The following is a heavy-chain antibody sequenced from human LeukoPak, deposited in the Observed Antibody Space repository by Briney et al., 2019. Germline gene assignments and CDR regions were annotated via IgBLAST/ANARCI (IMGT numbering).Heavy chain of an antibody. CDR1: GFTSSTYT. D-gene: IGHD5-12*01. CDR2: ISSSGLYI. J-gene: IGHJ1*01. Sequence: GGSLRLSCEVSGFTSSTYTMNWVRQAPGKGLEWVSSISSSGLYIYYADSVKGRFTISRDNSKNTLYLQMNSLRAEDTAVYYCAKSLSVDIVATIRSGPSQHWGQGTLVTVSS. CDR3: AKSLSVDIVATIRSGPSQH. V-gene: IGHV3-21*04.